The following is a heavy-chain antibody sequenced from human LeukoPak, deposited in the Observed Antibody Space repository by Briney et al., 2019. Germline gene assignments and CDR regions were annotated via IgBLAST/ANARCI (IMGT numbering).Heavy chain of an antibody. D-gene: IGHD3-9*01. Sequence: GGSLRLSCAASGFTFSSYGMHWVRQAPGKGLEWVAVISYDGSNKYYADSVKGRFTISRDNSKNTLYLQNSLRAEDTAVYYCAKDQGEYYVILTGPPAFDPWGQGTLVTVSS. CDR2: ISYDGSNK. V-gene: IGHV3-30*18. CDR3: AKDQGEYYVILTGPPAFDP. J-gene: IGHJ5*02. CDR1: GFTFSSYG.